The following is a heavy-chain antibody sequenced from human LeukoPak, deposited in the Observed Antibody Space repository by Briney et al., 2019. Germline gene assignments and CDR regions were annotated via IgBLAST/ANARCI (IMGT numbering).Heavy chain of an antibody. CDR1: GFTFSSYA. CDR3: ARVREYLRFDP. Sequence: GGSLRLSCAASGFTFSSYAMHWVRQAPGKGLEWVAVISYDGSNKYYADSVKGRFTISRDNAKNTLYLQMHSLRAEDTAVYYCARVREYLRFDPWGQGTLVTVSS. J-gene: IGHJ5*02. D-gene: IGHD2-2*01. CDR2: ISYDGSNK. V-gene: IGHV3-30*04.